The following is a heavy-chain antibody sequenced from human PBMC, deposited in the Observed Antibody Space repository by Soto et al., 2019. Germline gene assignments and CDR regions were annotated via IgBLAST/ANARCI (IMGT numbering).Heavy chain of an antibody. V-gene: IGHV4-31*03. J-gene: IGHJ3*01. CDR1: GGSIRSGGYY. CDR3: ARDNLSGDYGDYEAGAFYL. D-gene: IGHD4-17*01. CDR2: ISYSGST. Sequence: QVQLQESGPGLVKPSQTLSLTCTVSGGSIRSGGYYWSWIRQHPGKGLEWLGDISYSGSTYYNPPLKSRVSISVDTYKNQFSLKLSSVTAADTAVYYCARDNLSGDYGDYEAGAFYLWGQGTMVTFSS.